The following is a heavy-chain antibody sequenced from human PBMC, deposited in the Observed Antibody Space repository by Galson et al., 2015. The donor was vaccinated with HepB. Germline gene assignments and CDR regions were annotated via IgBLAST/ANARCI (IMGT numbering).Heavy chain of an antibody. CDR2: ISGSVGST. V-gene: IGHV3-23*01. CDR1: GFTLSSYD. D-gene: IGHD3-10*01. CDR3: AKDRGPPYYSYAMDA. Sequence: SLRLSCAASGFTLSSYDMSWVRQAPGKGLEWVSVISGSVGSTYYADSVKGRFTISRDNSKNTLYLQMNSLRAEDTAVYYCAKDRGPPYYSYAMDAWGQGTTVTVSS. J-gene: IGHJ6*02.